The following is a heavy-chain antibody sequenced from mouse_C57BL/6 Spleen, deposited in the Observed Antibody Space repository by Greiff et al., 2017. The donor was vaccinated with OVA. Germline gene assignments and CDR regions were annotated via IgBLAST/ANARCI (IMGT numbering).Heavy chain of an antibody. CDR3: ARHGSSYGFDY. Sequence: QVQLQQSGAELVRPGTSVKVSCKASGYAFTNYLIEWVKQRPGQGLEWIGVINPGSGGTNYNEKFKGKATLTADKSSSTAYMQLSSLTSEDTAVYFCARHGSSYGFDYWGKGTTLTVSS. D-gene: IGHD1-1*01. CDR1: GYAFTNYL. CDR2: INPGSGGT. V-gene: IGHV1-54*01. J-gene: IGHJ2*01.